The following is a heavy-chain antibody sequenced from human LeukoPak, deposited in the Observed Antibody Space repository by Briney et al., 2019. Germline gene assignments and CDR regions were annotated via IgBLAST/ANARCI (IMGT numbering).Heavy chain of an antibody. V-gene: IGHV1-69*05. CDR3: AREQDTAMGPYFDY. Sequence: SVKVSCKASGGTFSSYAISWVRQAPGQGLEWMGGIIPIFGTANYAQKFQGRVTITTDESTSTAYMELSSLRSEVTAVYYCAREQDTAMGPYFDYWGQGTLVTVSS. CDR2: IIPIFGTA. J-gene: IGHJ4*02. CDR1: GGTFSSYA. D-gene: IGHD5-18*01.